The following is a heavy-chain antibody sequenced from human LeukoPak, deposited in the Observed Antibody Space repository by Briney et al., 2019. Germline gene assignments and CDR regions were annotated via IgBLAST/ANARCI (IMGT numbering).Heavy chain of an antibody. CDR3: ARDQNYGGKPDY. Sequence: TPSETLSLTCTVSGGSISSGDYYWTWIRQPPGKGLEWIGYIYYSGSTCYNPSLKSRVTISRDTSKNQFSLNLSFVTAADTAVYFCARDQNYGGKPDYWGQGTLVTVSS. J-gene: IGHJ4*02. CDR1: GGSISSGDYY. CDR2: IYYSGST. V-gene: IGHV4-30-4*01. D-gene: IGHD4-23*01.